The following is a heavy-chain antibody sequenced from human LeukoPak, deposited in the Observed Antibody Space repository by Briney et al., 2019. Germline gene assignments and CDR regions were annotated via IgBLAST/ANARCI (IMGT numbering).Heavy chain of an antibody. CDR3: ARDGFGGNYYYYYYMDV. V-gene: IGHV1-18*01. CDR2: ISAYNGNT. D-gene: IGHD3-10*01. Sequence: VASVKVSCKASGYTFTSYGISWVRQAPGQGLEWMGWISAYNGNTNYAQKLQGRVTMTTDTSTSTAYMELRSLRSDDTAVYYCARDGFGGNYYYYYYMDVWGKGTTVTISS. J-gene: IGHJ6*03. CDR1: GYTFTSYG.